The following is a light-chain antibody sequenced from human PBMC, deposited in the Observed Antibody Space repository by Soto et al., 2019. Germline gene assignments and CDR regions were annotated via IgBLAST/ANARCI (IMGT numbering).Light chain of an antibody. CDR2: DVT. V-gene: IGLV2-14*01. Sequence: QSVLTQPASVSESPGQSITISCTGSSSVVGGYKYVSWYQQHPGKAPKLLIYDVTNRPSGASNRFSGSKSGYTASLTISGLQSEDEADYYCSSYTSFKTLVFGTGTKVTVL. CDR1: SSVVGGYKY. CDR3: SSYTSFKTLV. J-gene: IGLJ1*01.